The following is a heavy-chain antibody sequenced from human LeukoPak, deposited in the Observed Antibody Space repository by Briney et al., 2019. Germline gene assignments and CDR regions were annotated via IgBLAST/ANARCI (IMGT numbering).Heavy chain of an antibody. D-gene: IGHD1-26*01. CDR2: INPSGGST. CDR3: ARGSPNWVGATSHFDY. J-gene: IGHJ4*02. Sequence: ASVKVSCKASGYTFTSYYMHWVRQAPGQGLKWMGIINPSGGSTSYAQKFQGRVTMTRDTSTSTVYMELGSLRSEGTAVYYCARGSPNWVGATSHFDYWGQGTLVTVSS. CDR1: GYTFTSYY. V-gene: IGHV1-46*01.